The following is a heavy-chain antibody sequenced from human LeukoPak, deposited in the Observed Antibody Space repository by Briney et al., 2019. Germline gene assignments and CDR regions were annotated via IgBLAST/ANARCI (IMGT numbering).Heavy chain of an antibody. CDR1: GFTFGDYA. CDR3: SRGNYYDSSVYSKYYFDY. CDR2: IRSKVHGGTI. Sequence: PGGSLRLSCTASGFTFGDYAMSWVRQAPGKGLEWVGFIRSKVHGGTIEYAAAVKGRFTISRDDSKNIAYLQMNSLKTDDKAVYYCSRGNYYDSSVYSKYYFDYWGQGTLATVSS. V-gene: IGHV3-49*04. J-gene: IGHJ4*02. D-gene: IGHD3-22*01.